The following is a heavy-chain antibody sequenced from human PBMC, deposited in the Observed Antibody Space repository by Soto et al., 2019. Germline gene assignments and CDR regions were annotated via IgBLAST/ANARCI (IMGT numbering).Heavy chain of an antibody. CDR3: ARRDTAMAPFDY. D-gene: IGHD5-18*01. J-gene: IGHJ4*02. Sequence: GASVKVSCKASGGTFSSYAISWVRQAPGQGLEWMGGIIPIFGTANYAQKFQGRVTITADESTSTAYMELSSLRSEDTAVYYCARRDTAMAPFDYWGQGTLVTVSS. V-gene: IGHV1-69*13. CDR2: IIPIFGTA. CDR1: GGTFSSYA.